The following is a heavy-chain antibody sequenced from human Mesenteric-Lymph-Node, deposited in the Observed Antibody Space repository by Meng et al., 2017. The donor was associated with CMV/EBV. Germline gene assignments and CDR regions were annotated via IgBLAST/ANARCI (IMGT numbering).Heavy chain of an antibody. Sequence: SGGSVNDFAFSWVRQAPGQGLEWMGRIIPFLAMTNYAQKFQGRLTLTADTSAATAYMELSSLGSEDTAVYYCARDPYGGSYLYYFDYWGQGTLVTVSS. CDR1: GGSVNDFA. CDR2: IIPFLAMT. D-gene: IGHD1-26*01. CDR3: ARDPYGGSYLYYFDY. J-gene: IGHJ4*02. V-gene: IGHV1-69*04.